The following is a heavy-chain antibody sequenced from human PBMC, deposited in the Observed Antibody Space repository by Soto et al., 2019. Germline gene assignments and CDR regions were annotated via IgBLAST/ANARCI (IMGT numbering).Heavy chain of an antibody. CDR3: ASGLSVYYDSSGYHDS. CDR2: ISSSSSYI. CDR1: GFIFSSYS. D-gene: IGHD3-22*01. Sequence: PGGSLRLSCAASGFIFSSYSMNWVRQAPGKGLEWVSSISSSSSYISYADSVKGRFTISRDNAKNSLYLQMNSLRAEDTAVYYCASGLSVYYDSSGYHDSWGQGTLVTVSS. V-gene: IGHV3-21*01. J-gene: IGHJ4*02.